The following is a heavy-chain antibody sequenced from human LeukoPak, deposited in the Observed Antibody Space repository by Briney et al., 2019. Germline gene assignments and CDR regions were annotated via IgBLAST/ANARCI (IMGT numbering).Heavy chain of an antibody. CDR3: AREKGDHGDPGPIDA. CDR1: GFMFSKSW. Sequence: PGGSLRLSCAASGFMFSKSWMHWVRQVPGKGLVWVARIYNDGSTTNYADSVKGRFTISRDNAANTLFLQMSSLRAEDTAVYYCAREKGDHGDPGPIDAWGQGDLVTVSS. V-gene: IGHV3-74*01. J-gene: IGHJ5*02. D-gene: IGHD4-17*01. CDR2: IYNDGSTT.